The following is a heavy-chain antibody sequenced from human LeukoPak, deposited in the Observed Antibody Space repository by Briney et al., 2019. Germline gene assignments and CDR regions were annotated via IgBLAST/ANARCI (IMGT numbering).Heavy chain of an antibody. Sequence: GGSLRLSCAASGFTFSIYSMNWVRQAPGKGLEGVSYISSSSSTIFCAHSVRRRFTISRDNPKNTVYLQMNSLRAEDTAVYYCAKGIAVAGPFDYWGQGALVTVSS. V-gene: IGHV3-48*01. CDR1: GFTFSIYS. J-gene: IGHJ4*02. CDR2: ISSSSSTI. CDR3: AKGIAVAGPFDY. D-gene: IGHD6-19*01.